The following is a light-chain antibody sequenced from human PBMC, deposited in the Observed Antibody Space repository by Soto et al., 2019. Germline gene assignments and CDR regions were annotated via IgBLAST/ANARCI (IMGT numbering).Light chain of an antibody. J-gene: IGKJ3*01. CDR3: QQYNNWPT. CDR1: QSVSSN. CDR2: GAS. Sequence: EIVMTQSPATLSVSPGERATLSCRASQSVSSNLAWYQQKPGQAPRLLIYGASTRAAGIPARFSGSGSVTEFTLTISRLQSEDFAVYDSQQYNNWPTFGPGTKVDI. V-gene: IGKV3-15*01.